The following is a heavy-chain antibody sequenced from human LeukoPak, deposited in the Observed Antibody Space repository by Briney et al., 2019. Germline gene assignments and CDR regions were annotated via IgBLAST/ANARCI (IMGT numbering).Heavy chain of an antibody. J-gene: IGHJ6*03. V-gene: IGHV5-51*01. CDR1: GYSFSTYW. D-gene: IGHD5-24*01. Sequence: GESLKISCKGSGYSFSTYWIGWVRQMPGKGLEWMGFIYPGGSDTRYSPSFQGQVTISADKYISSAYLQWSSPKASDTAMYYCAKVVELATLTGDSYTYSYHMDVWGKGTAVTVSS. CDR2: IYPGGSDT. CDR3: AKVVELATLTGDSYTYSYHMDV.